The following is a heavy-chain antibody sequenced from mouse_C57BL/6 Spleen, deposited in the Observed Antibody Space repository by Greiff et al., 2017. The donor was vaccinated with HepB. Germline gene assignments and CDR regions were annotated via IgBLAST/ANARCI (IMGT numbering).Heavy chain of an antibody. CDR2: INLSSGYT. V-gene: IGHV1-7*01. Sequence: VQLQQSGAELAKPGASVKLSCKASGYTFTSYWMHWVKQRPGQGLEWIGYINLSSGYTKYNQKFKDKATLTADKSSSTAYMQLSSLTYEDSAVYYGAREWGFCYGDCTWVAYWGQGTLVTVSA. CDR1: GYTFTSYW. CDR3: AREWGFCYGDCTWVAY. J-gene: IGHJ3*01. D-gene: IGHD2-13*01.